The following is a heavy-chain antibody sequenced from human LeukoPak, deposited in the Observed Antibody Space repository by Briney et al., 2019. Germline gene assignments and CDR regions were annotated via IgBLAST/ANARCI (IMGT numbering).Heavy chain of an antibody. CDR2: INHSGST. V-gene: IGHV4-34*01. J-gene: IGHJ4*02. CDR1: GGSFSGYY. CDR3: ARRPPKVGTTSLQN. Sequence: SETLSLTCAVYGGSFSGYYWSWIRPPPGKGLEWIGEINHSGSTNYNPSLKSRVTISVDTSKNQFSLQLGSVAAAATACDYCARRPPKVGTTSLQNWGQGTLVTVSS. D-gene: IGHD1-26*01.